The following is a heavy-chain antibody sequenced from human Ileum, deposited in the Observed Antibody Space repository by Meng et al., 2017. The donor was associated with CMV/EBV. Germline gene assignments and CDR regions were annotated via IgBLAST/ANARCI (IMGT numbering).Heavy chain of an antibody. CDR2: ILGSDGST. CDR1: GFTFSSDA. CDR3: AKVFYYGSGGYFDY. D-gene: IGHD3-10*01. J-gene: IGHJ4*02. Sequence: SGFTFSSDAVSWVRQSPGKGLEWVSVILGSDGSTYYADSVKGRFTISRDNSKNTLFLQMNSLRAEDTAVYYCAKVFYYGSGGYFDYWGQGTLVTVSS. V-gene: IGHV3-23*01.